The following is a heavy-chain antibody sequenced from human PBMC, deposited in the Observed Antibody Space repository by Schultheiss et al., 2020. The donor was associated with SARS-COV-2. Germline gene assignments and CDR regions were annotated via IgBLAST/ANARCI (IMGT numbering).Heavy chain of an antibody. CDR2: IDPSDSYT. Sequence: GESLKISCAASGFTFDDYAMHWVRQAPGKGLEWMGRIDPSDSYTNYSPSFQGHVTISADKSISTAYLQWSSLKASDTAMYYCARPYSDTPWGQGTLVTVSS. V-gene: IGHV5-10-1*01. CDR3: ARPYSDTP. D-gene: IGHD2-21*01. CDR1: GFTFDDYA. J-gene: IGHJ5*02.